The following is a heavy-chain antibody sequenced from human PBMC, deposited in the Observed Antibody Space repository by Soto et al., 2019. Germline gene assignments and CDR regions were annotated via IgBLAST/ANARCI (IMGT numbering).Heavy chain of an antibody. CDR3: ARTHYYGSWSYYTNAFDI. Sequence: GGSLRLSCAASGFTFSSYSMNWVRQAPGKGLEWVSSISSSSSYIYYADSVKGRFTISRDNAKNSLYLQMNSLRAEDTAVYYGARTHYYGSWSYYTNAFDIWGQGTMVTVSS. D-gene: IGHD3-10*01. CDR2: ISSSSSYI. CDR1: GFTFSSYS. V-gene: IGHV3-21*01. J-gene: IGHJ3*02.